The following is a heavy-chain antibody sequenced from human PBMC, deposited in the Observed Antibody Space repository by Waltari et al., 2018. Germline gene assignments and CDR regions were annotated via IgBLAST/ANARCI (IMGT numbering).Heavy chain of an antibody. CDR2: ISSSSYI. CDR1: GFTFSSYS. J-gene: IGHJ4*02. D-gene: IGHD4-17*01. Sequence: EVQLVESGGGLVKPGGSLRLSCAASGFTFSSYSMNWVRQAPGKGLEWVSSISSSSYIYYADSVKGRFTISRDNAKNSLYLQMNSLRAEDTAVYYRARDLGDYDGSNYWGQGTLVTVSS. CDR3: ARDLGDYDGSNY. V-gene: IGHV3-21*01.